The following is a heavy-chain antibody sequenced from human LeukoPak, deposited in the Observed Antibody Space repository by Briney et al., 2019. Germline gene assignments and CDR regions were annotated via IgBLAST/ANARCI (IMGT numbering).Heavy chain of an antibody. V-gene: IGHV3-23*01. CDR3: AKVGRGGYTPTRAPFDY. Sequence: GGTLRLSCAASGFTFSSDGMSWVRQAPGEGLEWVSAISGSGGSTYYADSVKGRFTISRDNSKKTLYLKMNSLRAEDTDVYYCAKVGRGGYTPTRAPFDYWGQGTLVTVSS. D-gene: IGHD5-12*01. J-gene: IGHJ4*02. CDR1: GFTFSSDG. CDR2: ISGSGGST.